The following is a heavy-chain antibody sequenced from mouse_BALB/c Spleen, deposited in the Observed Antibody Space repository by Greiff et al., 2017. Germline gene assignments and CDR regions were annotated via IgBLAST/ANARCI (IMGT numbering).Heavy chain of an antibody. D-gene: IGHD2-14*01. V-gene: IGHV1-15*01. Sequence: VKVVESGAELVRPGASVTLSCKASGYTFTDYEMHWVKQTPVHGLEWIGAIDPETGGTAYNQKFKGKATLTADKSSSTAYMELRSLTSEDSAVYYCNAVGRYDGTLYYYAMDYWGQGTSVTVSS. CDR1: GYTFTDYE. CDR2: IDPETGGT. CDR3: NAVGRYDGTLYYYAMDY. J-gene: IGHJ4*01.